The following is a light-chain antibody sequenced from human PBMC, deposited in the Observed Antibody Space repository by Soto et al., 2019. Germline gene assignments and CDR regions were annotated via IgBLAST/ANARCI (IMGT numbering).Light chain of an antibody. Sequence: DIEMTQSPSSVSTSVGDVFTITCRASQCISTSLGWYQQKPGKAPKLLIYAASSLQSGVPSRFSGTGSGTDFTLTISSLQPEDFATYYCQQTNSFPLTFGGGTKVDIK. CDR2: AAS. CDR1: QCISTS. CDR3: QQTNSFPLT. V-gene: IGKV1D-12*01. J-gene: IGKJ4*01.